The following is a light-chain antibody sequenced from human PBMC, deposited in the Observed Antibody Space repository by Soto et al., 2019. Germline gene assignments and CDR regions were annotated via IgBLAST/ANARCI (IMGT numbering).Light chain of an antibody. CDR2: DVR. J-gene: IGLJ2*01. CDR3: NSYTRSSTVV. CDR1: SSDVGGYNY. V-gene: IGLV2-14*01. Sequence: QSALTQPASVSGSPGQSVTISCTGTSSDVGGYNYVSWYQQHPGKAPKVMIYDVRNRPSGVSNRFSSSKSGNTASLTISGLQAEDEADYYCNSYTRSSTVVFGGGTKLTVL.